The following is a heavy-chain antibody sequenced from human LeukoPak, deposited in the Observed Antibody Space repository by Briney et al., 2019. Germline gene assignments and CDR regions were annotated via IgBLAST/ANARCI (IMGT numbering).Heavy chain of an antibody. Sequence: ASVKVSCKASGYTFTGYYMHWVRQAPGQGLEWMGWINPNSGGTNYAQKFQGRVTMTRDTSISTAYMELSRLRSDDTAVYYCARDDITIFGVAMGYWGQGTLVTVSS. CDR1: GYTFTGYY. J-gene: IGHJ4*02. CDR2: INPNSGGT. D-gene: IGHD3-3*01. V-gene: IGHV1-2*02. CDR3: ARDDITIFGVAMGY.